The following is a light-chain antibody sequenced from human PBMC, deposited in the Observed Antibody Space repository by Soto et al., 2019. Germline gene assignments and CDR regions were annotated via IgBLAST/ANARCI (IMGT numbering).Light chain of an antibody. CDR1: QTIGKY. CDR3: KQSFSIPFT. Sequence: DIQMTQSPASLSSTVVHRVTITCRPSQTIGKYLNSYQQQPRKVPKLLIYDTSYLQTRCPSRVIGSESGTDFALNISALRAEDFANYYCKQSFSIPFTFGPGTQVDI. J-gene: IGKJ3*01. V-gene: IGKV1-39*01. CDR2: DTS.